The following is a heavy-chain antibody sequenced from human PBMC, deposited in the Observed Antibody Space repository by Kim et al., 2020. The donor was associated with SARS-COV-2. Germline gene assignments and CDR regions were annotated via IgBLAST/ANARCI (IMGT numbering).Heavy chain of an antibody. CDR2: IYYSGST. D-gene: IGHD6-13*01. Sequence: SETLSLTCTVSGGSISSSSYYWGWIRQPPGKGLEWIGSIYYSGSTYYNPSLKSRVTISVDTSKNQFSLKLSSVTAADTAVYYCVRVSSSWYHGAFDIWG. V-gene: IGHV4-39*07. CDR1: GGSISSSSYY. J-gene: IGHJ3*02. CDR3: VRVSSSWYHGAFDI.